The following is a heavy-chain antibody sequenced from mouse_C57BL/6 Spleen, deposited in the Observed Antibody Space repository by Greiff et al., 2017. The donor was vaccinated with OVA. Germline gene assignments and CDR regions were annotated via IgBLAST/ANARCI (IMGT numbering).Heavy chain of an antibody. CDR3: ARSKGNYGYAMDY. V-gene: IGHV1-82*01. Sequence: QVQLQQSGPELVKPGASVKISCKASGYAFSSSWMNWVKQRPGKGLEWIGRIYPGDGDTNYNGKFKGKATLTADKSSSTAYMQLSSLTSEDSAVYFCARSKGNYGYAMDYWGQGTSVTVSS. CDR1: GYAFSSSW. D-gene: IGHD2-1*01. CDR2: IYPGDGDT. J-gene: IGHJ4*01.